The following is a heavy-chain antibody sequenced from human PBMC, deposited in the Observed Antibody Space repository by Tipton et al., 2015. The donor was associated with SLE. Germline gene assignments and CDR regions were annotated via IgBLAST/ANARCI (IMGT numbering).Heavy chain of an antibody. D-gene: IGHD3-3*01. CDR3: ARSGDFWSGYFH. J-gene: IGHJ4*02. CDR1: GGSISSYY. Sequence: TLSLTCTVSGGSISSYYWSWIRQPPGKGLEWIGYIYYSGSTNYNPSLKSRATISVDTSKNQFSLKLSSVTAADTAVYYCARSGDFWSGYFHWGQGTLVTVSS. CDR2: IYYSGST. V-gene: IGHV4-59*08.